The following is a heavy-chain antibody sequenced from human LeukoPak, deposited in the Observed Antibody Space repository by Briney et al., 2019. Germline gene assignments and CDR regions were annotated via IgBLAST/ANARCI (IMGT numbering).Heavy chain of an antibody. Sequence: QAGGSLRLSCAASGFTFSTYWMHWVRQAPGKGLVWVSRMNNDGSIRDYADSVKGRFTISRDNAKNTLYLQMNSLRVEDTAVYYCARDQLEPSRWFDYWGLGTLVTVSS. D-gene: IGHD1-1*01. CDR1: GFTFSTYW. J-gene: IGHJ4*02. CDR2: MNNDGSIR. V-gene: IGHV3-74*01. CDR3: ARDQLEPSRWFDY.